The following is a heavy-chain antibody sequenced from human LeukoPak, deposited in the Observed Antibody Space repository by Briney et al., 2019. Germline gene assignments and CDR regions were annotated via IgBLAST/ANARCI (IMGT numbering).Heavy chain of an antibody. D-gene: IGHD2-2*01. Sequence: PGGSLRLSCVVSGFTFSYYAMHWVRQAPGKGLEWVAVISYDGGNQYYADSVKGRFTISRDNSKNTLYLQMNSLRDEDTAVYYCARGSVCSSTSCYFWFDPWGQGTLVTVSS. CDR1: GFTFSYYA. CDR2: ISYDGGNQ. J-gene: IGHJ5*02. CDR3: ARGSVCSSTSCYFWFDP. V-gene: IGHV3-30-3*01.